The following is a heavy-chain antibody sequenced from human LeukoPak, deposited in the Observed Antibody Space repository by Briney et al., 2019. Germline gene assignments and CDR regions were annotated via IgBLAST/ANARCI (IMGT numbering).Heavy chain of an antibody. V-gene: IGHV4-4*02. CDR2: IYLYGTT. Sequence: PSETLSLTCAVSAGAISSSNWWSWVRQSPVKGLEWIGEIYLYGTTNYNPSLKSRVTMSVDRSKNQFSLKLSSVTAADTAVYYCARQKWEQQGRDYYFYGLDVWGPGTTVTVSS. D-gene: IGHD1-26*01. J-gene: IGHJ6*02. CDR3: ARQKWEQQGRDYYFYGLDV. CDR1: AGAISSSNW.